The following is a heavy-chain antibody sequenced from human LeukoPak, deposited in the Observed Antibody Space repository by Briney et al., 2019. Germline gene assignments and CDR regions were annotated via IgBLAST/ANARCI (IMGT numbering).Heavy chain of an antibody. CDR1: GFTCGDYT. V-gene: IGHV3-49*05. CDR2: IRSKAYGGTT. CDR3: TSLNSDYSNYSP. J-gene: IGHJ4*02. D-gene: IGHD4-11*01. Sequence: NPGGSLRLSCTASGFTCGDYTMSWFRQAPGKRLEWVGFIRSKAYGGTTEYAASVKGRFTISRDDSKSIAYLQMNSLKTEDTAVYYCTSLNSDYSNYSPWGQGTLVTVSS.